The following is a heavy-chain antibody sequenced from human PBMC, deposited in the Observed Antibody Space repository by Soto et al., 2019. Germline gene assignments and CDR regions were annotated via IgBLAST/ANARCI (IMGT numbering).Heavy chain of an antibody. CDR2: IYSGGST. CDR1: GFTVSSNY. D-gene: IGHD2-15*01. V-gene: IGHV3-53*04. Sequence: QPGGSLRLSCAASGFTVSSNYMSWVRQAPGKGLEWVSVIYSGGSTYYADSVKGRFTISRHNSKNTLYLQMNSLRAEDTAVYYCARVGVYCSGGSCYSSLDYWGQGTLVTVSS. J-gene: IGHJ4*02. CDR3: ARVGVYCSGGSCYSSLDY.